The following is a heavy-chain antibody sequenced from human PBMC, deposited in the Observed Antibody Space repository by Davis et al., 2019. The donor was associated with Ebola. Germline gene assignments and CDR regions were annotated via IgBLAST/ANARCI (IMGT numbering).Heavy chain of an antibody. CDR3: ATMGGDYIWGSYYFDY. V-gene: IGHV3-21*04. D-gene: IGHD3-16*01. CDR2: ISDSGGKT. CDR1: GFTFSSYF. Sequence: GGSLRLSCAASGFTFSSYFMTWLRQAPGKGLEWVSSISDSGGKTYYADSVKGRFTISRDNAKNSLYLQMNSLRAEDTAVYYCATMGGDYIWGSYYFDYWGQGTLVTVSS. J-gene: IGHJ4*02.